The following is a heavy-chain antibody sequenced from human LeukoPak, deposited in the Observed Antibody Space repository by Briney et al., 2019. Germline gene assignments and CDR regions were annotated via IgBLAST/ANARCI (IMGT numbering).Heavy chain of an antibody. CDR1: GFTFSNDE. J-gene: IGHJ4*02. CDR2: ISSSGSTI. Sequence: GGSLRLSCAASGFTFSNDEMNWVRQAPGKGLKWVSYISSSGSTIYYADSVKGRFTISRDNAKNSLYLQMNGLRAEDTAVYYCARALELTETTGWGQGTLVTVSS. D-gene: IGHD3-9*01. V-gene: IGHV3-48*03. CDR3: ARALELTETTG.